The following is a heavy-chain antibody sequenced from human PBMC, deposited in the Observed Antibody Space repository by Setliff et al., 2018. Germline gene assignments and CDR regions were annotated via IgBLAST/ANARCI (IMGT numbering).Heavy chain of an antibody. V-gene: IGHV3-7*03. CDR1: GFTFSSYW. D-gene: IGHD3-10*01. J-gene: IGHJ5*02. CDR3: AKSLRLASSGSYWFDP. CDR2: IKHDGSEK. Sequence: GGSLRLSCVASGFTFSSYWMTWVRQVPRKGLEYVASIKHDGSEKYYADSVKGRFTISRENSKMYLQMDSLRAEDTALYYCAKSLRLASSGSYWFDPWGQGTLVTVSS.